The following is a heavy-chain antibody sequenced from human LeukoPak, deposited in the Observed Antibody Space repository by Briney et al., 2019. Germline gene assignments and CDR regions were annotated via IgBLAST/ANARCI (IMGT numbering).Heavy chain of an antibody. D-gene: IGHD2/OR15-2a*01. CDR2: ISAYNGNT. Sequence: ASVKVSCKASGYTFTSYGIGWVRQAPGQGLEWMGWISAYNGNTNYAQKLQGRVTMTTDTSTSTAYMELRSLRSDDTAVYYCARDRLWGEYDAFDIWGQGTMVTVSS. J-gene: IGHJ3*02. CDR3: ARDRLWGEYDAFDI. CDR1: GYTFTSYG. V-gene: IGHV1-18*01.